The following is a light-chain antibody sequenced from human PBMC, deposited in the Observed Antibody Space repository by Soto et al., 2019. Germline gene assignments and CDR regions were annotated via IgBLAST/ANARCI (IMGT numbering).Light chain of an antibody. CDR1: QSIGSN. CDR3: QQYNNWPREFT. J-gene: IGKJ3*01. CDR2: GAS. V-gene: IGKV3-15*01. Sequence: VMTQSPASLSVSPGERATLSCRASQSIGSNLAWYQQKPGQAPRPLIYGASTRASGVPARFSGSGSETEFTLTISSLQSEDFAVYYCQQYNNWPREFTFCPGTKVDIK.